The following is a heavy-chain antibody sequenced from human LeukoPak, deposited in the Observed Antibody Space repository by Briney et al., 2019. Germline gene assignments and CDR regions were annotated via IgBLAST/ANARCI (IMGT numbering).Heavy chain of an antibody. J-gene: IGHJ4*02. V-gene: IGHV4-59*08. CDR1: GGALSNYY. CDR2: IYYSGRP. CDR3: ARRRDSSSWNSPFDY. Sequence: SETLSLTCTVSGGALSNYYWSWIRQPPGKGLQWIGYIYYSGRPIYNPSLKSRLSISVDTSKNQFSLNLSSVSATDTAVYYCARRRDSSSWNSPFDYWGQGTLVTVSS. D-gene: IGHD6-13*01.